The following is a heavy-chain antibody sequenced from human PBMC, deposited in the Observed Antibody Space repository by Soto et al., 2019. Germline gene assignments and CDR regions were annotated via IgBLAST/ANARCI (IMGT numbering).Heavy chain of an antibody. Sequence: PGGSLRLSCAASGFTFSSYGIHWGRQAPGKGLEWVAVISYDGSNKYYADSVKGRFTISRDNSKNTLYLQMNSLRAEDTAVYYCAKEGVTIFGVVPPSYGMDVWGQGTTVTVSS. CDR3: AKEGVTIFGVVPPSYGMDV. D-gene: IGHD3-3*01. CDR1: GFTFSSYG. V-gene: IGHV3-30*18. CDR2: ISYDGSNK. J-gene: IGHJ6*02.